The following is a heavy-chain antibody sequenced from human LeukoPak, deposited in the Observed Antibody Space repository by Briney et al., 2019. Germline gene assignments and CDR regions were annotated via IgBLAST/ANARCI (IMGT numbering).Heavy chain of an antibody. CDR1: GASISSNNW. D-gene: IGHD6-13*01. J-gene: IGHJ4*02. CDR3: ASAEPRGIIWYPY. V-gene: IGHV4-4*02. CDR2: IYHSGST. Sequence: KSSETLSLTCAVSGASISSNNWWWSWVRQPPGKGLEWIGEIYHSGSTNYNPSLKSRVTMSVDKSKNQFSLKLSSVTAADTAVYYCASAEPRGIIWYPYWGQGTLVTVSS.